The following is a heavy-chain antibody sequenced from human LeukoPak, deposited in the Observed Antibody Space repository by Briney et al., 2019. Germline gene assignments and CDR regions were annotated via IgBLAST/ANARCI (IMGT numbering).Heavy chain of an antibody. CDR3: AHRRSYGDYDY. V-gene: IGHV2-5*02. Sequence: SGPTLVKPTQTLTLTCTFSGFSFSTSEVAVGWIRQPPGKALEWLALIFWDDDDRYSPSLKNRLTITKGTSKNQVVLTMTSMDPLDTATYYCAHRRSYGDYDYWGQGTLVTVSS. J-gene: IGHJ4*02. CDR2: IFWDDDD. CDR1: GFSFSTSEVA. D-gene: IGHD4-17*01.